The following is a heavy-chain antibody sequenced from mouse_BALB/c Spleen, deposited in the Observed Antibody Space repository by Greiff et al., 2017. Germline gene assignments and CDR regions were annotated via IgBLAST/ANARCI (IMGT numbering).Heavy chain of an antibody. CDR2: ISSGGSYT. CDR1: GFTFSSYT. J-gene: IGHJ4*01. V-gene: IGHV5-6-4*01. Sequence: EVKLVESGGGLVKPGGSLKLSCAASGFTFSSYTMSWVRQTPEKRLEWVATISSGGSYTYYPDSVKGRFTISRDNAKNTLYLQMSSLKSEDTAMYYCTRDQGGYGYENAMDYWGQGTSVTVSS. D-gene: IGHD1-2*01. CDR3: TRDQGGYGYENAMDY.